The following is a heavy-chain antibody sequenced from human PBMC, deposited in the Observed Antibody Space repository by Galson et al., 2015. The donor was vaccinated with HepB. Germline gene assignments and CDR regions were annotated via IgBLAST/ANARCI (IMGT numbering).Heavy chain of an antibody. J-gene: IGHJ5*02. V-gene: IGHV1-18*01. D-gene: IGHD6-19*01. CDR3: ARALGIAVAGSEFPNWFDP. CDR2: ISAYNGNT. CDR1: GYTFTSYG. Sequence: SVKVSCKASGYTFTSYGISWVRQAPGQGLEWMGWISAYNGNTNYAQKLQGRVTMTTDTSTSTAYMELRSLRSDDTAVYYCARALGIAVAGSEFPNWFDPWGQGTLVTVSS.